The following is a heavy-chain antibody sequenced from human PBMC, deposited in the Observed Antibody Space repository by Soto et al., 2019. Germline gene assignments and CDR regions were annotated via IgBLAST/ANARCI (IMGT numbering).Heavy chain of an antibody. CDR2: INPSGGTT. D-gene: IGHD2-2*01. CDR1: GDTFNSYA. Sequence: GASVKVSCKASGDTFNSYAVNWVRQAPGQGLEWMGIINPSGGTTTYAQKFQGRVTMTRDTSTSTVYMELSSLRSEDTAVYYCARGPATAPDAYWGLGTLVTVSS. CDR3: ARGPATAPDAY. V-gene: IGHV1-46*02. J-gene: IGHJ4*02.